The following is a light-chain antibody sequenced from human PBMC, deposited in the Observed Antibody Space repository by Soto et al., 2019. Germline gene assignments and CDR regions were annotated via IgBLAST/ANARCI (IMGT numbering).Light chain of an antibody. CDR1: SRDVGGYNY. V-gene: IGLV2-14*01. CDR2: DVS. J-gene: IGLJ2*01. CDR3: CSYTTTSTPVV. Sequence: QSALTQPASVSGSPGQSITVPCTGTSRDVGGYNYVSWYQQHPGKAPKLMIYDVSYRPSGVSNRFSGSKSGNTASLTISGRQAEDEADYYCCSYTTTSTPVVFGGGTKLTVL.